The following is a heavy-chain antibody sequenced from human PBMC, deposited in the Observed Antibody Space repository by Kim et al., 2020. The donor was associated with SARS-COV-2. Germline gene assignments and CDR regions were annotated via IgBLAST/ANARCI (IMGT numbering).Heavy chain of an antibody. J-gene: IGHJ6*01. V-gene: IGHV3-9*01. CDR1: GFTFDDYA. CDR3: AKDMRSSWSGYIPPYYY. D-gene: IGHD3-3*01. Sequence: GGSLRLSCAASGFTFDDYAMHWVRQAPGKGLEWVSGISWNSGSIGYADSVKGRFTISRDNDKNSLYLQMNSLRAEDTALYYCAKDMRSSWSGYIPPYYY. CDR2: ISWNSGSI.